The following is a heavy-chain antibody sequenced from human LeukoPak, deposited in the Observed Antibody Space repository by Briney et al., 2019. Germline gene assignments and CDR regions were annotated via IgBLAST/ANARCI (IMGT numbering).Heavy chain of an antibody. CDR2: INHSGST. V-gene: IGHV4-34*01. Sequence: SETLSLTCAVYGGSFSGYYWSWIRQPPGKGLEWIGEINHSGSTNYNPSLKSRVTISVDTSKNQFSLKPSSVTAADTAVYYCARVLWFGELPLDYWGQGTLVTVSS. CDR1: GGSFSGYY. D-gene: IGHD3-10*01. J-gene: IGHJ4*02. CDR3: ARVLWFGELPLDY.